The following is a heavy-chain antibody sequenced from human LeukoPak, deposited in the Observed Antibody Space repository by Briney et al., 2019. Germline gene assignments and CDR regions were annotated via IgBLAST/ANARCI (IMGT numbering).Heavy chain of an antibody. J-gene: IGHJ4*02. CDR1: GYTFTSYY. D-gene: IGHD3-3*01. Sequence: ASVKVSCKASGYTFTSYYMHWVRQAPGQGLEWMGIINPSGGSTSYAQKFQGRVTMTMDTSTSTVYMELSSLRSEDTAVYYCASGEAYYDFWSGYKAFDYWGQGTLVTVSS. CDR2: INPSGGST. V-gene: IGHV1-46*01. CDR3: ASGEAYYDFWSGYKAFDY.